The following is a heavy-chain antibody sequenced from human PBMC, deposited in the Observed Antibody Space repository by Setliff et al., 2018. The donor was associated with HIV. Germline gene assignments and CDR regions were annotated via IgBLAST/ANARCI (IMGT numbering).Heavy chain of an antibody. V-gene: IGHV1-69*10. CDR1: GGTFSSYA. J-gene: IGHJ4*02. CDR2: IIPIVSVP. Sequence: SVKVSCKASGGTFSSYAISWVRQAPGQGLEWMGGIIPIVSVPNYAQKFQDRVTITADESTSTAYMEMSSLRSEDTALYYCARGPLYGYDRGYFDYWGQGTLVTVSS. D-gene: IGHD5-12*01. CDR3: ARGPLYGYDRGYFDY.